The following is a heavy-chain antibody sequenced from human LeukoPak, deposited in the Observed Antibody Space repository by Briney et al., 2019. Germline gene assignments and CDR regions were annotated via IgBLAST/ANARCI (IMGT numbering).Heavy chain of an antibody. Sequence: GGSLRLSCAASGFTFSSYAMSWVRQAPGKGLEWVSAISGSGGSTYYADSVKGRFTISRDNSKNTLYLQMNSLRAEDPAVYYCAKDGGDYVWGGYRRTYAFDIWGQGTMVTVSS. V-gene: IGHV3-23*01. D-gene: IGHD3-16*02. CDR3: AKDGGDYVWGGYRRTYAFDI. J-gene: IGHJ3*02. CDR1: GFTFSSYA. CDR2: ISGSGGST.